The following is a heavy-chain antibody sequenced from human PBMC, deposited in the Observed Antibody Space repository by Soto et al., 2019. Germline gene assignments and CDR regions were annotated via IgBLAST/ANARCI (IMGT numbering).Heavy chain of an antibody. V-gene: IGHV3-73*02. J-gene: IGHJ4*02. CDR3: ARLWSEREPNFDY. CDR2: IRSKANSYAT. CDR1: GYTSSDSA. D-gene: IGHD1-26*01. Sequence: EVQLVESGGGLVQPGGPLKLSFPASGYTSSDSAMHWVRQASGKGRGGVGRIRSKANSYATVYAASVKGRFTISRDDSKNTAYLQMNSLKTEDTAVYYCARLWSEREPNFDYWGQGTLVSVSS.